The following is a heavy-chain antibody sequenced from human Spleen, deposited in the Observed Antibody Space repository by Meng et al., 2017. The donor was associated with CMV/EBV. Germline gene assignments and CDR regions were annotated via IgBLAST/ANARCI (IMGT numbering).Heavy chain of an antibody. CDR2: ISAYNGDT. CDR1: GYKFRDYG. J-gene: IGHJ4*02. V-gene: IGHV1-18*01. Sequence: CKASGYKFRDYGFSWVRQAPGQGLEWMGWISAYNGDTAYVKNFQDRVIMTTDTSTTTAYMELTNLTSDDTAVYYCARSGYYSPVDFDYWGQGTLVTVSS. D-gene: IGHD3-3*01. CDR3: ARSGYYSPVDFDY.